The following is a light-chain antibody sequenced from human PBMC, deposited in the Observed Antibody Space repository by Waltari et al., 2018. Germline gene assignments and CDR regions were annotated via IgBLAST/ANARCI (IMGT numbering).Light chain of an antibody. CDR1: QSVFYNYNNRDF. J-gene: IGKJ1*01. V-gene: IGKV4-1*01. CDR2: WAS. Sequence: DIVMTQSPDSLAVSLGERATINCQSRQSVFYNYNNRDFLAWYQQKAGQPPKLLFYWASTRESGVPDRFSGSGSGANFSLTISNLQAEDVAVYYCQQYYNTPRTFGQGTKVEIK. CDR3: QQYYNTPRT.